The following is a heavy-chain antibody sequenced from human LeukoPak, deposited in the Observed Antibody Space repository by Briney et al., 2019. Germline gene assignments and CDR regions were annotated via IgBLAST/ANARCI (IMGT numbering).Heavy chain of an antibody. CDR2: IRLDGSQK. V-gene: IGHV3-7*01. Sequence: GESLRLSCAASGFTFSRSWMSWVRQAPGKGLEWVASIRLDGSQKYYVDSAKGRFTISRDNAKNSLYLEMNSLRADDTAVYYCARERTLSGSYYDAFDIWGHGTVVTVSS. CDR1: GFTFSRSW. CDR3: ARERTLSGSYYDAFDI. J-gene: IGHJ3*02. D-gene: IGHD1-26*01.